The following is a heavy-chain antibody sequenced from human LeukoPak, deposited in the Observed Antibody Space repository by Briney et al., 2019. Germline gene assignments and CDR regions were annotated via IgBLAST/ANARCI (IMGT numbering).Heavy chain of an antibody. CDR2: IYYSGST. CDR3: ARSFTMVGGAPPTWFDP. J-gene: IGHJ5*02. Sequence: SETLSLTCTVSGGSISSYYWSWIRQPPGKGLEWIGYIYYSGSTNYNPSLKSRVTISVDTSKNQFSLKLSSVTAADTAVYYCARSFTMVGGAPPTWFDPGGQGTLVTVSS. V-gene: IGHV4-59*08. CDR1: GGSISSYY. D-gene: IGHD3-10*01.